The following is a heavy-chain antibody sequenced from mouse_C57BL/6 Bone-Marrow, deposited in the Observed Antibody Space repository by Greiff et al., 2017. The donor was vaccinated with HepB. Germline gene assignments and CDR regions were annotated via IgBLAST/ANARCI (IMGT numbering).Heavy chain of an antibody. CDR3: ASWYYGSSYWYFDV. V-gene: IGHV1-59*01. CDR2: IDPSDSYT. J-gene: IGHJ1*03. CDR1: GYTFTSYW. D-gene: IGHD1-1*01. Sequence: VQLQQPGAELVRPGTSVKLSCKASGYTFTSYWMHWVKQRPGQGLEWIGVIDPSDSYTNYNQKFKGKATLTVDTSSSTAYMQLSSLTSEDSAVYYCASWYYGSSYWYFDVWGTGTTVTVSS.